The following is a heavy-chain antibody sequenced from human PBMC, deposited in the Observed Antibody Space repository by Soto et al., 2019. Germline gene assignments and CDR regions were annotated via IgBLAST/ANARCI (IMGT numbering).Heavy chain of an antibody. Sequence: ASVKVSCKVSGYTLTELSMHWVRQAPGKGLEWMGGFDPEDGETIYAQKFQGRVTMTEDTSTDTAYMELSSLRSEDTAVYYCAGTAMVNKQFDPWGQGTLVTVSS. D-gene: IGHD5-18*01. V-gene: IGHV1-24*01. J-gene: IGHJ5*02. CDR1: GYTLTELS. CDR3: AGTAMVNKQFDP. CDR2: FDPEDGET.